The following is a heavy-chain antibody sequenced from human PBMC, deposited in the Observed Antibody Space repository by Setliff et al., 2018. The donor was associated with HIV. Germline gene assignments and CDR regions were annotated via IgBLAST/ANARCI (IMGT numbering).Heavy chain of an antibody. D-gene: IGHD3-10*01. J-gene: IGHJ4*02. V-gene: IGHV1-69-2*01. CDR3: ARDLNYYGSGSYYGAFDY. Sequence: GASVKVSCKASGYAFRDYYINWVQQAPGKGLEWMGRIDPEDGETLYAEKFRGRVTMTADMSTNTAYLELGSLRSEDTAVYYCARDLNYYGSGSYYGAFDYWGQGTLVTVSS. CDR1: GYAFRDYY. CDR2: IDPEDGET.